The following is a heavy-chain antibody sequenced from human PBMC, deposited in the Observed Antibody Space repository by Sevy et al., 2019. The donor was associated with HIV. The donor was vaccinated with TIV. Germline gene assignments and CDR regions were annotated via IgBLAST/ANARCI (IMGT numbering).Heavy chain of an antibody. J-gene: IGHJ4*02. D-gene: IGHD2-2*01. CDR3: ARLRWDLVVVPGATPGCYFDQ. CDR2: VSTSGST. Sequence: SETLSLTCTVSGDSINTYYWSWIRQPPGKGLKWIGYVSTSGSTNYNPSLKSRGTISLDTSRNQVSLKVTSVTAADAAVYYCARLRWDLVVVPGATPGCYFDQWGQGTLVTVSS. V-gene: IGHV4-4*08. CDR1: GDSINTYY.